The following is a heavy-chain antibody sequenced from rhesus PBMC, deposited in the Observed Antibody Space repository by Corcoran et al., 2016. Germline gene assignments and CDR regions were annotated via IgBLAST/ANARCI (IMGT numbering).Heavy chain of an antibody. CDR2: ISGTSGRT. CDR3: SRDAVSLDV. V-gene: IGHV4-147*01. Sequence: QVQLQESGPGLVKPSETLSLTCAVSGVSITTHYWTWIRQSPGKGLEWIGYISGTSGRTSYNPSRKNRVTISKDTSENQLSLRLNSATAADTAVYYCSRDAVSLDVWGRGLLVTVSS. D-gene: IGHD5-24*01. CDR1: GVSITTHY. J-gene: IGHJ5-2*02.